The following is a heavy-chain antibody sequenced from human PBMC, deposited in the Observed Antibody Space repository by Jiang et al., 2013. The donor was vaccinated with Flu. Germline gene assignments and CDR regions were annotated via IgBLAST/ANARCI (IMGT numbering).Heavy chain of an antibody. D-gene: IGHD4-17*01. CDR2: INPSGGST. V-gene: IGHV1-46*01. CDR3: GTGAVRDYGARPAVGMDV. J-gene: IGHJ6*02. CDR1: GYTFTSYY. Sequence: GAEVKKPGASVKVSCKASGYTFTSYYMHWVRQAPGQGLEWMGIINPSGGSTSYAQKFQGRVTMTRDTSTSTVYMELSSLRSEDTAVYYCGTGAVRDYGARPAVGMDVWGQGTTVTVSS.